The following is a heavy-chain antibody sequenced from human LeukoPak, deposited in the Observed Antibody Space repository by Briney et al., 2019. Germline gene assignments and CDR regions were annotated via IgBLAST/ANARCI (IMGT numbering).Heavy chain of an antibody. CDR1: GFNFSIYP. CDR3: AKDRGTSLCDAFDI. Sequence: PGGSLRLSCTTSGFNFSIYPMTWVRQAPGKGLEWVSAISGSGGSTYYADSVKGRFTISRDNSKNTLYLQMNSLGAEDTAVYYCAKDRGTSLCDAFDIWGQGTMVTVSS. D-gene: IGHD6-25*01. CDR2: ISGSGGST. V-gene: IGHV3-23*01. J-gene: IGHJ3*02.